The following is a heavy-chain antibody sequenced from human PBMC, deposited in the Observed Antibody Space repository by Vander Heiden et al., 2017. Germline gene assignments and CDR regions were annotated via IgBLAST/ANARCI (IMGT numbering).Heavy chain of an antibody. Sequence: QVQPQESGPGLVKPSQTLSLTCPFSGCSISRGGYYWSWSRQHTGKGLEWIGYSYYSGSTYYNPSLKSRVTISVDTSKKQLSLQLSSVTAADTAVYYWASGPDCSSTSCYFGYWGQGTLVTVSS. J-gene: IGHJ4*02. CDR1: GCSISRGGYY. D-gene: IGHD2-2*01. CDR2: SYYSGST. CDR3: ASGPDCSSTSCYFGY. V-gene: IGHV4-31*03.